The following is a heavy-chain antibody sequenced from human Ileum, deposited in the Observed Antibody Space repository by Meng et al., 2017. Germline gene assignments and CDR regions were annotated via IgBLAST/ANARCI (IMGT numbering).Heavy chain of an antibody. CDR2: IKQDGSEK. Sequence: GGSLRLSCAASGFTFSTYYMSWVRQSPGKGLGWVANIKQDGSEKYYGDSVKGRFTISRDNAKNALYLQMNSLRVEDTAVYYGSRHFHCFDPWGQGTMVTVSS. D-gene: IGHD2/OR15-2a*01. J-gene: IGHJ5*02. CDR1: GFTFSTYY. V-gene: IGHV3-7*01. CDR3: SRHFHCFDP.